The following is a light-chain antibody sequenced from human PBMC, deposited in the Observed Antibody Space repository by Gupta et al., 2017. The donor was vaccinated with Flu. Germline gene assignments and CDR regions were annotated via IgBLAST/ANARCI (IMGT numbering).Light chain of an antibody. CDR3: QQYYSTPWT. CDR2: WAS. CDR1: QSVLYSSNNKNY. V-gene: IGKV4-1*01. J-gene: IGKJ1*01. Sequence: NCKSSQSVLYSSNNKNYLAWYQQKPGQPTKLLIYWASTRESGVPDRFSGSGSGTDFTLTISSLQAEDVAVYYCQQYYSTPWTFGQGTKVEIK.